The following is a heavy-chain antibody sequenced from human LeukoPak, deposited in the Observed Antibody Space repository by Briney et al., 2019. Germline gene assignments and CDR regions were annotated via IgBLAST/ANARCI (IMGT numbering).Heavy chain of an antibody. J-gene: IGHJ4*02. V-gene: IGHV3-7*01. D-gene: IGHD3-10*01. Sequence: PGGSLRLSCAASGFTFSNSWMNWFRQPPGSLEWVANINHDGSEKNYVDSVEGRFTITRDNTKKSLYLQMNSLGAEDTAVYYCARGTALPGVDYWGQGTLVIVSS. CDR3: ARGTALPGVDY. CDR1: GFTFSNSW. CDR2: INHDGSEK.